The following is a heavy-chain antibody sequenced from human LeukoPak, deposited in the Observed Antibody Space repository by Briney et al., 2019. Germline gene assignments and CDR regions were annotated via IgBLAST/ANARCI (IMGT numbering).Heavy chain of an antibody. CDR2: IIPIFGTA. CDR1: GGTFSSYA. Sequence: ASVKVSCKASGGTFSSYAISWVRQAPGQGLEWMGGIIPIFGTADYAQKFQGRVTITADESTSTAYMELSSLRSEDTAVYYCARYYYDSYYYGMDVWGQGTTVTVSS. V-gene: IGHV1-69*01. D-gene: IGHD3-10*01. J-gene: IGHJ6*02. CDR3: ARYYYDSYYYGMDV.